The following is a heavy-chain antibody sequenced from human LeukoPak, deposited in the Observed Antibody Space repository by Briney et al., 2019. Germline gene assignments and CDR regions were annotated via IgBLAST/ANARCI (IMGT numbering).Heavy chain of an antibody. CDR1: GFTFNNAW. J-gene: IGHJ3*02. CDR2: IKSKTDGGTT. D-gene: IGHD6-25*01. Sequence: GGSLRLSCAASGFTFNNAWMSWVRQTPGKGLEWVGRIKSKTDGGTTDYAAPVKGRFTILRHDSKNMLYLQMNSLKTEDTAVYWCTTDFPARLGAFDIWGQGTMVTVSS. V-gene: IGHV3-15*01. CDR3: TTDFPARLGAFDI.